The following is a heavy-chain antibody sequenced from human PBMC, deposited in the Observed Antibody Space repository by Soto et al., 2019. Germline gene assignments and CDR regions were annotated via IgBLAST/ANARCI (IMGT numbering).Heavy chain of an antibody. CDR3: ARETPYDIVPGYSKMYMDS. CDR1: GFSFGDFY. Sequence: VQLMEAGGGLVRPGGSLRLSCAASGFSFGDFYMNWVRLAPGRGLEWVSFIISSSITTYYADSVRGRFTTSSDNAQKTLYLQMNNLRADDTAVYFGARETPYDIVPGYSKMYMDSWGPGTQVTV. CDR2: IISSSITT. J-gene: IGHJ4*02. V-gene: IGHV3-11*01. D-gene: IGHD3-9*01.